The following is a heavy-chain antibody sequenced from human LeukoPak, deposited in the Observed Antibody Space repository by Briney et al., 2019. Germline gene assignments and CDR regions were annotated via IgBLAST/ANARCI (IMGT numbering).Heavy chain of an antibody. Sequence: PGGSLRLSCAASGLTFSSYAMSWVRQAPGKGLEWVSAISGSGGSTYYADSVKGRFTISRDNSKNTLYLQMNSLRAEDTAVYYCAREVGYCSSTSCPSYFDYWGQGTLVTVSS. J-gene: IGHJ4*02. V-gene: IGHV3-23*01. D-gene: IGHD2-2*03. CDR1: GLTFSSYA. CDR2: ISGSGGST. CDR3: AREVGYCSSTSCPSYFDY.